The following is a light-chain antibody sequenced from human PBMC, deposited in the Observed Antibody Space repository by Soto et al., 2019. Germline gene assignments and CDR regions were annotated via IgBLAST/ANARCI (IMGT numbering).Light chain of an antibody. Sequence: EIVMTQSPATLSVSPGERATLSCRASQSVSRDLAWYQQKPGQAPRLLFYDASTRATGIPARFSGNGSGTEFTLTISSLQSEDFAAYYCQHYNNWPPMYTFGQGTKLEIK. J-gene: IGKJ2*01. CDR2: DAS. CDR1: QSVSRD. V-gene: IGKV3-15*01. CDR3: QHYNNWPPMYT.